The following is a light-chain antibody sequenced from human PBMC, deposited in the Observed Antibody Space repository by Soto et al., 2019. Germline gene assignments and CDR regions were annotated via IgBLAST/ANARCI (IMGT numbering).Light chain of an antibody. Sequence: QSVLTQPASVSGSPGQSITISCTGTSSDVGGYNYVSWYQQHPGKAPKLMIYEVSNRPSGVSNRFSGSKSGNTASLTISGLQVEDEADYYCSSYTSSSTLGVFGTGTKLTVL. CDR1: SSDVGGYNY. V-gene: IGLV2-14*01. J-gene: IGLJ1*01. CDR3: SSYTSSSTLGV. CDR2: EVS.